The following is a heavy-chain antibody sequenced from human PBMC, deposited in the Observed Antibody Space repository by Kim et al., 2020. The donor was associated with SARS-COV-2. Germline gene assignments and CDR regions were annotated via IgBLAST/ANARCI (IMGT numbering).Heavy chain of an antibody. J-gene: IGHJ4*02. Sequence: SETLSLTCTAPGGSISSYYWSWIRQPPGKGLEGIGNIYYSGSTNYNPSLKSRVTISVDTSKNQFSLKLSSVTAADTAVYYCARAQRYVGAIGYFDYWGQGALVTVSS. CDR2: IYYSGST. CDR3: ARAQRYVGAIGYFDY. V-gene: IGHV4-59*01. CDR1: GGSISSYY. D-gene: IGHD1-26*01.